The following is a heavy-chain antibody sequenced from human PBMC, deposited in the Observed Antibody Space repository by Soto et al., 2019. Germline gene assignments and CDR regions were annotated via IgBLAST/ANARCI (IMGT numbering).Heavy chain of an antibody. V-gene: IGHV4-59*01. D-gene: IGHD4-17*01. Sequence: SETLSLTXTASGGSISSYFWSWIRQSPGKGLEWITHIYSSGTTNYNPSLKSRVAISVDTSKNQFSLKLRSVTAADTAVYYCATDYGDYVGAFDIWGQGTMVTVSS. J-gene: IGHJ3*02. CDR2: IYSSGTT. CDR1: GGSISSYF. CDR3: ATDYGDYVGAFDI.